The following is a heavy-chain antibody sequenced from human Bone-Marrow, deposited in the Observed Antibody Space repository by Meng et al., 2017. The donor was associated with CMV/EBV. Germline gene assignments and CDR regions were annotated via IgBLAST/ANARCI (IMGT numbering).Heavy chain of an antibody. CDR1: GFTFDDYA. Sequence: GGSLRLSCAASGFTFDDYAMHWVRQAPGKGLEWVSGISWNSGSIGYADSVKGRFTISRDNAKNSLYLQMNSLRAEDTALYYCAKDIGRATVTLQYYYYGMDVWGQGTTVTVSS. J-gene: IGHJ6*02. V-gene: IGHV3-9*01. CDR3: AKDIGRATVTLQYYYYGMDV. CDR2: ISWNSGSI. D-gene: IGHD4-11*01.